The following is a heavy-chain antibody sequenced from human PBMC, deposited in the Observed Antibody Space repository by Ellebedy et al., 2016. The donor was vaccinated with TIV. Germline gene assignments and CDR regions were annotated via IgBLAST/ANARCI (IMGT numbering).Heavy chain of an antibody. Sequence: GESLKISCAASGFTFSHHAFYWVRQAPGKGLEWVTIISYDGNNKFYLDSVEGRFSVSRDDSENTLYLQMHSLRPEDTAVYYCSREGLEAGMDLWGQGTTVIVSS. V-gene: IGHV3-30*04. CDR3: SREGLEAGMDL. CDR1: GFTFSHHA. CDR2: ISYDGNNK. J-gene: IGHJ6*02.